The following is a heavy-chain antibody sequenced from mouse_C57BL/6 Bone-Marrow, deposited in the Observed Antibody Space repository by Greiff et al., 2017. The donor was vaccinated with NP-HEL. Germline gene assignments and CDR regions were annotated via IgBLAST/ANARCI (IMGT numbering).Heavy chain of an antibody. CDR2: IRSKSNNYAT. CDR3: VRPHYGSPSFAY. J-gene: IGHJ3*01. D-gene: IGHD1-1*01. V-gene: IGHV10-1*01. Sequence: VQRVESGGGLVQPKGSLKLSCAASGFSFNTYAMNWVRQAPGKGLEWVARIRSKSNNYATYYADSVKDRFTISRDDSESMLYLQMNNLKTEDTAMYYCVRPHYGSPSFAYWGQGTLVTVSA. CDR1: GFSFNTYA.